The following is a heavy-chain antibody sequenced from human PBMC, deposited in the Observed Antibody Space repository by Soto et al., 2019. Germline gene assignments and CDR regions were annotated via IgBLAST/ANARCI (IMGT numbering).Heavy chain of an antibody. CDR2: IDPSDSYI. CDR3: ARHGQLALFDQ. J-gene: IGHJ5*02. D-gene: IGHD6-6*01. Sequence: GESLKISCQGSGYSFPSYWISWVRQMPGKGLQWMGRIDPSDSYINHSPSFEGHVNISIDKSINTAYLQWSSLKASDTAIYYCARHGQLALFDQWGQGTLVTVSS. V-gene: IGHV5-10-1*01. CDR1: GYSFPSYW.